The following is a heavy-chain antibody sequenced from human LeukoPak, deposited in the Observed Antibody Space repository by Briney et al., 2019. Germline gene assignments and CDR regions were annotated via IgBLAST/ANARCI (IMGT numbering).Heavy chain of an antibody. Sequence: GGSLRLSCAASGFTFSSYSMNWVRQAPGKGLEWVSSISSSSSYIYYADSVKGRFTISRDNAKNSLYLQMNSLRAEDTAVYYCARATCSGGSCSFGGAFDIWGQGTMVTVSS. J-gene: IGHJ3*02. D-gene: IGHD2-15*01. CDR1: GFTFSSYS. CDR3: ARATCSGGSCSFGGAFDI. CDR2: ISSSSSYI. V-gene: IGHV3-21*01.